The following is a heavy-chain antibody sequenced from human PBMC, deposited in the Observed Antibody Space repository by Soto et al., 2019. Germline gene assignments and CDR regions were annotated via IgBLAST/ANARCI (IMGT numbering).Heavy chain of an antibody. J-gene: IGHJ6*02. Sequence: GGSLRLSCAASGFTFSSYEMNWVRQAPGKGLEWVSYISSSGSTIYYADSVKGRFTISRDNAKNSLYLQMNSLRAEDTAVYYCARLVVPPYYYYYGMDVWGQGTTVTVSS. D-gene: IGHD2-2*01. CDR2: ISSSGSTI. V-gene: IGHV3-48*03. CDR1: GFTFSSYE. CDR3: ARLVVPPYYYYYGMDV.